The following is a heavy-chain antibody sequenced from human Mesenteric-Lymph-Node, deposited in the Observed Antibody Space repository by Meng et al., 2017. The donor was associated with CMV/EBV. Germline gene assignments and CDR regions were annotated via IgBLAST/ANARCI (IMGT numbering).Heavy chain of an antibody. Sequence: SVKVSCKASGGTFSSYTISWVRQAPGQGLEWMGRIIPILGIANYAQKFQGRVTITADKSTSTAYMELSSLRSEDTAVHYCARDKGIAVAAIPYYGMDVWGQGTTVTVSS. CDR1: GGTFSSYT. CDR3: ARDKGIAVAAIPYYGMDV. J-gene: IGHJ6*02. D-gene: IGHD6-19*01. CDR2: IIPILGIA. V-gene: IGHV1-69*04.